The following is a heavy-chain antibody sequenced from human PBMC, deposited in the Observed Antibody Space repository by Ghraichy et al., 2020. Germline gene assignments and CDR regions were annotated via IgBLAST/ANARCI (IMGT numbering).Heavy chain of an antibody. CDR3: ARAVPDQWVDS. V-gene: IGHV4-31*03. Sequence: SETLSLTCTVSGGSINSGAYYWSWIRQLPGKGLEWIGYIYYSRSTYYNPSLKSRVTMSVDTSKNQFSLKLSSVTAADTAVYFCARAVPDQWVDSWGQGTLVTVSS. CDR1: GGSINSGAYY. D-gene: IGHD2-8*01. CDR2: IYYSRST. J-gene: IGHJ4*02.